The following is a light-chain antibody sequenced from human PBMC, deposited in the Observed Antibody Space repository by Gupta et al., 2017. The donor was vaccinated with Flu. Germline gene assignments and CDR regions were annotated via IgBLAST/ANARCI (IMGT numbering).Light chain of an antibody. V-gene: IGKV2-30*02. Sequence: DVVMTQSPLSLPVTLGQPASISCRSSQSLVHSNGNTYLTWFLQRPGQSPRRLIYRVSNRDSGVPDRFSGSGSGTDFTLKISRVEAEDVGVYYCMQGTHWTTFGQGTKVEIK. J-gene: IGKJ1*01. CDR2: RVS. CDR1: QSLVHSNGNTY. CDR3: MQGTHWTT.